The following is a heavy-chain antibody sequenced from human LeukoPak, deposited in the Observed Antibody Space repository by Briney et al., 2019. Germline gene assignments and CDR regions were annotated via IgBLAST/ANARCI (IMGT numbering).Heavy chain of an antibody. Sequence: PSETLSLTCTVSGDSISNSDFYWVWVRQSPGKGLEWIGNVYYVRNTYYNPSPKSRLTISVDTSQSQFSLQLSSVTAADTAVYYCVRLQYSGGWLQDYWGQGTLVTVSS. CDR3: VRLQYSGGWLQDY. D-gene: IGHD6-19*01. CDR1: GDSISNSDFY. V-gene: IGHV4-39*01. CDR2: VYYVRNT. J-gene: IGHJ4*02.